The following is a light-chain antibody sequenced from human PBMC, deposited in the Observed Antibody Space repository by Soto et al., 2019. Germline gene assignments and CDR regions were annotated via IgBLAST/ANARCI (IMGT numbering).Light chain of an antibody. V-gene: IGKV1D-16*01. CDR2: AAS. J-gene: IGKJ1*01. Sequence: DIQMTQSPSSVSASVGDRFTITFRASQGISSWLAWYQQKPGKAPKLLIYAASSLQSGVPSRFSGSGSGTEFTLTIRSLQPDDFATYYCQQYNSYSGTFGQGTKVDIK. CDR3: QQYNSYSGT. CDR1: QGISSW.